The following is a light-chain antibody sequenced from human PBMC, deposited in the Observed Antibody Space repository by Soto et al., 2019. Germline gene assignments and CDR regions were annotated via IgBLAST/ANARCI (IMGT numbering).Light chain of an antibody. CDR3: GSHAGSNNPFV. J-gene: IGLJ1*01. Sequence: QSALTQPPSASGSPGQSVTISCTGTSSDVGGYNFVSWYQQHPGKAPKVLIYDVNKRPSGVPDRFSGSKSGNTASLTVSGLQAEDEADYYCGSHAGSNNPFVFGPGTKLTVL. CDR1: SSDVGGYNF. CDR2: DVN. V-gene: IGLV2-8*01.